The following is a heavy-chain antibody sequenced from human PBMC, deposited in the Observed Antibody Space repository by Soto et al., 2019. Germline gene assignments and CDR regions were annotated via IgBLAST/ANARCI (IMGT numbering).Heavy chain of an antibody. V-gene: IGHV1-46*01. J-gene: IGHJ4*02. Sequence: QVQLVQSGAEVKKPGASVTVSCKASGYTFTTHYMHWVRQAPGQGLEWMGIINPSGGRTTYALKFQGRVSLTSDTSKNTVYMERSSLRSEDTAVYYCARAGENYGSGTFSPPLRYYFNSWGQGTLVTVSS. CDR3: ARAGENYGSGTFSPPLRYYFNS. CDR2: INPSGGRT. D-gene: IGHD3-10*01. CDR1: GYTFTTHY.